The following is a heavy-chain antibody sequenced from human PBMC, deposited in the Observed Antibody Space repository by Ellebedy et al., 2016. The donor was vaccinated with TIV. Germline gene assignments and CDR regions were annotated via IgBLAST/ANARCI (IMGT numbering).Heavy chain of an antibody. D-gene: IGHD3-22*01. CDR1: GFTFSSYA. V-gene: IGHV3-23*01. CDR2: ISGSGGST. J-gene: IGHJ4*02. CDR3: AKDYYDSSGYSIMTAQPAFDY. Sequence: GESLKISCAASGFTFSSYAMSWVRQAPGKGLEWVSAISGSGGSTYYADSVKGRFTISRDNSKNTLYLQMNSLRAEDTAVYYCAKDYYDSSGYSIMTAQPAFDYWGQGTLVTVSS.